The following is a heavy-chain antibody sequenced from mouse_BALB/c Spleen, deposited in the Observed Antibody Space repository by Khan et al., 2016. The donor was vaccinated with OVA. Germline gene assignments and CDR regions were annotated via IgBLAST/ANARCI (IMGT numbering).Heavy chain of an antibody. V-gene: IGHV5-17*02. J-gene: IGHJ2*01. CDR3: ATSYFYGYYFDY. Sequence: EVKLVESGGGLVQPGGSRKLSCAASGFTFTSYGMHWIRQAPEKGLEWVAYISSDSSTIYYADTVKGRFTISRDNPKNTLFLQMTSLRSGDTAMYFCATSYFYGYYFDYWGQGTTLTVSS. CDR2: ISSDSSTI. D-gene: IGHD1-1*01. CDR1: GFTFTSYG.